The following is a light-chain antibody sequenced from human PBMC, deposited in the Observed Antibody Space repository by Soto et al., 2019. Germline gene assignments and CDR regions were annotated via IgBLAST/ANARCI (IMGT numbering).Light chain of an antibody. Sequence: DIPMTQSPFSLSASVGDRVTITCRASQGIRNYLGWSQQKPGEAPKRLIHATSSLEGGVPSRFSGSGSGTEFTLTISSLQPEDFATYYCLQHNSYPYTFGQGTKLEIK. CDR2: ATS. CDR1: QGIRNY. J-gene: IGKJ2*01. CDR3: LQHNSYPYT. V-gene: IGKV1-17*01.